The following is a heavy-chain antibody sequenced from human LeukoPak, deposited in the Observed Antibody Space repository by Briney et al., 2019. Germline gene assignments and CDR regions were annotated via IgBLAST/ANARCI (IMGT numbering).Heavy chain of an antibody. D-gene: IGHD7-27*01. Sequence: GRSLRLSCAASGFTFSSYAMHWVRQAPGKGLEWVAVISYDGSNKYYADSVKGRFTISRDNSKNTLYLQMNSLRAEDTAVYYCAKIGSLTEFDYWGQGTLVTVSS. J-gene: IGHJ4*02. CDR3: AKIGSLTEFDY. CDR2: ISYDGSNK. V-gene: IGHV3-30*18. CDR1: GFTFSSYA.